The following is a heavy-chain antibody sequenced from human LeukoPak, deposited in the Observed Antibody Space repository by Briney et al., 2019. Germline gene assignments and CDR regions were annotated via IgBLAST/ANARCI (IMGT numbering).Heavy chain of an antibody. CDR1: GFTFSSYG. CDR3: AKSSSARAATLFY. D-gene: IGHD3-22*01. Sequence: GGSLRLSCAASGFTFSSYGMHWVRQAPGKGLEWVAVISYDGSNKYYADSVKGRFTISRDNSKNTLYLQMNSLRAEDTAVYYCAKSSSARAATLFYWAKEPLVTVSS. V-gene: IGHV3-30*18. CDR2: ISYDGSNK. J-gene: IGHJ4*02.